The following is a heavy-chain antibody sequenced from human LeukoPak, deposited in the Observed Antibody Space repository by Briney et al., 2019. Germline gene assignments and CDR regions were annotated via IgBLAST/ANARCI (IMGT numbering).Heavy chain of an antibody. J-gene: IGHJ5*02. CDR1: GFTFSSYS. CDR2: ISSSSSYI. D-gene: IGHD3-9*01. Sequence: NPGGSLRLSCAASGFTFSSYSMNWVRQAPGKGLEWVSSISSSSSYIYYADSVKGRFTISRDNAKNSLYLQMNSLRAEDTAVYYCARVTRDISTGSNWFDPWGQGTLVTVSS. CDR3: ARVTRDISTGSNWFDP. V-gene: IGHV3-21*01.